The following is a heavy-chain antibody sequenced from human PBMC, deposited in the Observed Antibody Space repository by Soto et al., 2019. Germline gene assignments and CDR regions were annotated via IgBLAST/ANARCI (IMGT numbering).Heavy chain of an antibody. Sequence: SETLSLTCTVSGGSISSGGYYWSWIRQHPGKGLEWIGYIYYSGSTYYNPSLKSRVTISVDTSKNQFSLKLSSVTAADTAVYYCARDVVPAAMGYYYGMDAWGQGTTVTVSS. D-gene: IGHD2-2*01. CDR1: GGSISSGGYY. CDR3: ARDVVPAAMGYYYGMDA. CDR2: IYYSGST. V-gene: IGHV4-31*03. J-gene: IGHJ6*02.